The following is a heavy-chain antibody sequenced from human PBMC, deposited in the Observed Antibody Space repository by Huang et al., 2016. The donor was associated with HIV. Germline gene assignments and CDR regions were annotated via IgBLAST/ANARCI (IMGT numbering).Heavy chain of an antibody. J-gene: IGHJ3*02. V-gene: IGHV1-18*01. CDR2: IIASGGYT. D-gene: IGHD3-22*01. CDR3: ARDPKYHRIGYYRQRRGIDI. CDR1: GYTFTSYG. Sequence: QIQLMQYGPELKKPGASVKVSCMASGYTFTSYGITWVRQAPGQGPEWMGWIIASGGYTEYAQKFQARDTLTTDTSTHIAYMELRSLRSDDTAKYYCARDPKYHRIGYYRQRRGIDIWGHGTMVIVSS.